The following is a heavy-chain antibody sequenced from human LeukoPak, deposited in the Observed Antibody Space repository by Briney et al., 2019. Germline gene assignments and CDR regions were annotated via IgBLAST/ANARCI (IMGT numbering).Heavy chain of an antibody. CDR2: INPPGGST. Sequence: ASVKVSCKSSGSTFTSYYMYWARQAPGQGLGWMGIINPPGGSTGYEQNFQGTVTMTRDTSTSTVYMELRSLRSEDTAVYYCARDSGMVRGAVDYWGQGTLVTVSS. CDR1: GSTFTSYY. J-gene: IGHJ4*02. V-gene: IGHV1-46*01. CDR3: ARDSGMVRGAVDY. D-gene: IGHD3-10*01.